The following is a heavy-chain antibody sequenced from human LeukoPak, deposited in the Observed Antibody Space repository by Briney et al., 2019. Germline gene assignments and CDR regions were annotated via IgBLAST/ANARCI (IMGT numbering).Heavy chain of an antibody. D-gene: IGHD3-3*01. CDR3: ARRNDYDFWSGNQYYFDY. V-gene: IGHV4-39*01. Sequence: PSETLSLTCSVSGGSISSRSHYWGWIRQSPGKGLEWIGTIYYSGTTFYNPSLQSRVSISVGTSRNQFSLRLNSVTAADTAVYYCARRNDYDFWSGNQYYFDYWGQGTLVTVSS. J-gene: IGHJ4*02. CDR1: GGSISSRSHY. CDR2: IYYSGTT.